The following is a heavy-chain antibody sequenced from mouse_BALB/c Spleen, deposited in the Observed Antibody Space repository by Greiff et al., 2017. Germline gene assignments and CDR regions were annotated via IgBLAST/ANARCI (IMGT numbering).Heavy chain of an antibody. CDR1: GFTFSSYY. CDR3: ARHGEYNYFDY. Sequence: EVKLMESGGGLVKLGGSLKLSCAASGFTFSSYYMSWVRQTPEKRLELVAAINSNGGSTYYPDTVKGRFTISRDNAKNTLYLQMSSLKSEDTALYYCARHGEYNYFDYWGQGTTLTVSS. J-gene: IGHJ2*01. D-gene: IGHD2-10*02. V-gene: IGHV5-6-2*01. CDR2: INSNGGST.